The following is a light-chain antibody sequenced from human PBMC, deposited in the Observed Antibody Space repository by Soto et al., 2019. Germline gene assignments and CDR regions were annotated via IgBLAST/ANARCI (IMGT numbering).Light chain of an antibody. CDR3: QQHNNWPTWT. J-gene: IGKJ1*01. CDR2: DAS. Sequence: EIVFTQSPATLSLSPGERATLSCRASQSVSSYLAWYQQKPGQAPRLLIYDASNRATGIPARFSGSGSETDFTLTISTLEPEDFAVYYCQQHNNWPTWTFGQGTKVDIK. V-gene: IGKV3-11*01. CDR1: QSVSSY.